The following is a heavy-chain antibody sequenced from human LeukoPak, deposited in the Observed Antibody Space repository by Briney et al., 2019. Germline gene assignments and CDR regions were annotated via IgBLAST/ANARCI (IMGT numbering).Heavy chain of an antibody. V-gene: IGHV3-30*01. J-gene: IGHJ6*03. CDR2: ISYDGSNE. CDR1: GFTFSNHA. CDR3: ARAGAFYYYYMDV. Sequence: GGSLRLSCAASGFTFSNHAMHWVRQAPGKGLEWVAVISYDGSNEYYADSVRGRFTISRDNSKNTLYLQMNSLRAEDTAVYYCARAGAFYYYYMDVWGKGTTVTVYS. D-gene: IGHD1-1*01.